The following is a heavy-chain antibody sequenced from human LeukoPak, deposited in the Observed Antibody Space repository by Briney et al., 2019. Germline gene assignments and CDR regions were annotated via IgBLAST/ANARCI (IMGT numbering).Heavy chain of an antibody. CDR2: ITGNGART. Sequence: GGSLRLSCAASGFTFRSYDINWVRQAPGKGLEWVSSITGNGARTNFADSVRGRFTISRDNSKNTAYLQMNSLRAEDTAVYYCAGSGSHVYWGQGTLVTVSS. CDR1: GFTFRSYD. J-gene: IGHJ4*02. CDR3: AGSGSHVY. V-gene: IGHV3-23*01. D-gene: IGHD1-26*01.